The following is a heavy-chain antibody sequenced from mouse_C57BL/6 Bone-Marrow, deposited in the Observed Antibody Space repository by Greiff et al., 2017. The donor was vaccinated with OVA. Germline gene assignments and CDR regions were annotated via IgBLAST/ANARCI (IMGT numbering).Heavy chain of an antibody. CDR2: INPSSGYT. J-gene: IGHJ2*01. D-gene: IGHD2-5*01. CDR1: GYTFTSYT. CDR3: ARTGSKRDY. V-gene: IGHV1-4*01. Sequence: QVQLQQSGAELVRPGASVKMSCKASGYTFTSYTMHWVNQRPGQGLEWIGYINPSSGYTKYNQKFKDKATLTVDKSSSTAYMQLSNLTSEDSADYDSARTGSKRDYWGQGTTRTVSS.